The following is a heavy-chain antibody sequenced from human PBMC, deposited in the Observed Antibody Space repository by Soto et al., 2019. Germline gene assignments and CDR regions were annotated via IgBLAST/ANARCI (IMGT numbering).Heavy chain of an antibody. CDR2: IYYSGST. J-gene: IGHJ4*02. V-gene: IGHV4-30-4*01. D-gene: IGHD1-20*01. CDR3: ARDNNSARGLVADY. Sequence: SETLSLTCTVSGGSISSGDYYWSWIRQPPGKGLEWIGYIYYSGSTYYNPSLKSPVTISVDTSKNQFSLKLTSVTAADTAVYFCARDNNSARGLVADYWGQGTLVTVSS. CDR1: GGSISSGDYY.